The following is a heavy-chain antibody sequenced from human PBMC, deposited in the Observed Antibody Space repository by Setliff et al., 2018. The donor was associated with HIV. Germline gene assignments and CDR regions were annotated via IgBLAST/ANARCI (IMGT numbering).Heavy chain of an antibody. CDR1: GYTFKSYD. V-gene: IGHV1-3*01. Sequence: ASVKVSCKTSGYTFKSYDINWVRQAPGQRPEWMARINAGNGNREYSPKFQGRVTITADTSASTMYMELSSLRSEDTAVYYCARIGNNRLQFFDHWGQGTLVTVSS. CDR2: INAGNGNR. CDR3: ARIGNNRLQFFDH. D-gene: IGHD5-12*01. J-gene: IGHJ4*02.